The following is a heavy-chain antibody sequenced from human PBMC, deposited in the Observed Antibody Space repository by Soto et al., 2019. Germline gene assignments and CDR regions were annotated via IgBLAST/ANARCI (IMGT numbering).Heavy chain of an antibody. J-gene: IGHJ4*02. CDR2: INAGNGNT. CDR1: GYTFTSYA. CDR3: AGDRGSSSWYGDYYFDY. V-gene: IGHV1-3*01. Sequence: ASVKVSCKASGYTFTSYAMHWVRQAPGQRLEWMGWINAGNGNTKYSQKFQGRVTITRDTSASTAYMELSSLRSEDTAVYYCAGDRGSSSWYGDYYFDYWGQGTLVTVSS. D-gene: IGHD6-13*01.